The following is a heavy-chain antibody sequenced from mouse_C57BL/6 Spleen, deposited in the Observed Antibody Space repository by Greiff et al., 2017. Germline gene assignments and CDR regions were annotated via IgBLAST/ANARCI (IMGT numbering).Heavy chain of an antibody. V-gene: IGHV1-26*01. CDR1: GYTFTDYY. J-gene: IGHJ4*01. CDR2: INPNNGGT. CDR3: ASDYAMDY. D-gene: IGHD2-4*01. Sequence: VQLQQSGPELVKPGASVQISCKASGYTFTDYYMNWVKQSHGKSLEWIGDINPNNGGTSYNQKFKGKATLTVDKSSSTAYMELRSLTSEDSAVYYCASDYAMDYWGQGTSVTVSS.